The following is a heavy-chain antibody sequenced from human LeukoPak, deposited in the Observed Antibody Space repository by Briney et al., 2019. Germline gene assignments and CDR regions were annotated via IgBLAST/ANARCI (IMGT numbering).Heavy chain of an antibody. Sequence: PGGSLRLSCAASGFTVNTNYMNWVRQAPGKGLEWVSVIYSGGSTYYADSVKGRFTISRDNSKNTLYLQMNSLRAEDTAVYYCARDDHGLLDHWGQGTLVTVSS. J-gene: IGHJ4*02. V-gene: IGHV3-66*02. D-gene: IGHD1-26*01. CDR2: IYSGGST. CDR3: ARDDHGLLDH. CDR1: GFTVNTNY.